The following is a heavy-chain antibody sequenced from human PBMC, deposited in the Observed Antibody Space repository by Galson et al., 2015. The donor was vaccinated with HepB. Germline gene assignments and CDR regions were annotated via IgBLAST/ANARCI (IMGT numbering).Heavy chain of an antibody. Sequence: SLRLSCAASGFSFSIYGMNWVRQAPGKGLEWVSYISSSSSILYYADSVKGRFTISRDNAKSSLYLQMNSLRAEDTAVYYCARDLKGGESSQLDYWGQGTLVTVSS. J-gene: IGHJ4*02. D-gene: IGHD1-26*01. CDR2: ISSSSSIL. V-gene: IGHV3-48*01. CDR3: ARDLKGGESSQLDY. CDR1: GFSFSIYG.